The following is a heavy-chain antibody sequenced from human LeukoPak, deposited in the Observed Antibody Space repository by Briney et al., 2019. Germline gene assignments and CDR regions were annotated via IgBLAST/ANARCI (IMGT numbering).Heavy chain of an antibody. CDR3: ARVYYDSSGSHVFDI. CDR2: IYYSGST. CDR1: GGSISSGGYY. D-gene: IGHD3-22*01. V-gene: IGHV4-31*03. Sequence: SSQTLSLTCTVSGGSISSGGYYWSWIRQHPGKGLEWVGYIYYSGSTYYNPSLKSRVTISVDTSKNQFSLKLNSVTAADTAVYYCARVYYDSSGSHVFDIWGQGTMVTVSS. J-gene: IGHJ3*02.